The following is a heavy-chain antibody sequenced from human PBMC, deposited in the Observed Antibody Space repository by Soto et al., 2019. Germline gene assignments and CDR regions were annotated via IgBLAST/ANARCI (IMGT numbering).Heavy chain of an antibody. CDR2: ISHSGTS. CDR1: GYSISSGYY. CDR3: ARHVIYSSSLLDP. Sequence: SETLSLTCTVSGYSISSGYYWSWIRQTPGKGLEWIGSISHSGTSFYNPSLKSRVTISVDTSKNQFSLKLSSVTAADTAVYYCARHVIYSSSLLDPWGQGTLVTVSS. V-gene: IGHV4-38-2*02. J-gene: IGHJ5*02. D-gene: IGHD6-13*01.